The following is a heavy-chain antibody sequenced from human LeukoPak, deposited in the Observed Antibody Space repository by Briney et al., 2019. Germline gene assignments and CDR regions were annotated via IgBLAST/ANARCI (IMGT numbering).Heavy chain of an antibody. CDR2: IWYDGSNK. CDR1: GFTFSSYG. J-gene: IGHJ4*02. Sequence: GGSLRLSCAASGFTFSSYGMHWVRQAPGKGLEWVAVIWYDGSNKYYADSVKGRFTISRDNSKNTLYLQMNSLRAEDTAVYYCARGNGYGQFDSWGQGTLVTVSS. V-gene: IGHV3-33*01. D-gene: IGHD5-12*01. CDR3: ARGNGYGQFDS.